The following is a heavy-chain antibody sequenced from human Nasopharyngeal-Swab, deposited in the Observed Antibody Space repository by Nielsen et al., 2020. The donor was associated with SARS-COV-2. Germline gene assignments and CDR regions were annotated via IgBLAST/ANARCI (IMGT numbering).Heavy chain of an antibody. J-gene: IGHJ6*02. CDR1: GFTFSTSW. Sequence: GESLKISCAASGFTFSTSWMSWVRQAPGNGLEWVANIQQDGSEKYYVDSVKGRFTISRDNAKNSLYLQMNSLRAEDTAVYYCARVGLGYNWNYFDPHYYYGMDVWGQGTTVTVSS. D-gene: IGHD1-7*01. CDR3: ARVGLGYNWNYFDPHYYYGMDV. V-gene: IGHV3-7*03. CDR2: IQQDGSEK.